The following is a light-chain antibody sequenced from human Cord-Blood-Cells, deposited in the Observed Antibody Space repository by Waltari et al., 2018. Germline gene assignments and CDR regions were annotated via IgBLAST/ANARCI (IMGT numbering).Light chain of an antibody. J-gene: IGLJ3*02. Sequence: QSALPQPASVSGSPGQSITIPCTGTSRDVGGYNYGSWYQQHPGKAPKLMIYDVSKRPSGVSNRFSGSKSGNTASLTISGLQAEDEADYYCSSYTSSSTWVFGGGTKLTVL. CDR3: SSYTSSSTWV. V-gene: IGLV2-14*01. CDR1: SRDVGGYNY. CDR2: DVS.